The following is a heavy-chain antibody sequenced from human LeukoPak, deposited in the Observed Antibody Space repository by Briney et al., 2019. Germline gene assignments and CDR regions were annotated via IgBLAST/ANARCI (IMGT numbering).Heavy chain of an antibody. D-gene: IGHD2-2*01. J-gene: IGHJ5*02. CDR3: ARDRLRDYCSGTSCSTNWFDP. CDR2: ISWNSGSI. CDR1: GFTFDDYA. V-gene: IGHV3-9*01. Sequence: HPGRSLRLSCAASGFTFDDYAMHWVRQAPGKGLEWVSGISWNSGSIGYADSVRGRFTISRDNAKNSLYLQMNSLRAEDTALYYCARDRLRDYCSGTSCSTNWFDPWGQGTLVTVSS.